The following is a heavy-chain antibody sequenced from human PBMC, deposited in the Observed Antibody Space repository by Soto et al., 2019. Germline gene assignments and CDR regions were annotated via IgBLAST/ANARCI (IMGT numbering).Heavy chain of an antibody. J-gene: IGHJ4*02. CDR3: ARVGDSSSWPLYFDY. CDR2: INHSGST. V-gene: IGHV4-34*01. D-gene: IGHD6-13*01. Sequence: PSETLSLTCAVYGGSFSGYYWSWIRQPPGKGLEWIGEINHSGSTNYNPSLKSRVTISVDTSKNRFSLKLSSVTAADTAVYYCARVGDSSSWPLYFDYWGQGTLVTVSS. CDR1: GGSFSGYY.